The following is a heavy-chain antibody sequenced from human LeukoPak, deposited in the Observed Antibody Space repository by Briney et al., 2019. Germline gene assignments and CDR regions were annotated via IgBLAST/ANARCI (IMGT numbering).Heavy chain of an antibody. D-gene: IGHD6-13*01. J-gene: IGHJ4*02. CDR1: GCFFTSYW. CDR2: IHPGDSDT. Sequence: GESLKISCKGSGCFFTSYWIGWVRQMPGKGLEWMGVIHPGDSDTRYSPPFQGQVTISADKSISTAYLQWNSLKASDTAMYYCARRIAGGGVDCWGQGTLVTVSS. CDR3: ARRIAGGGVDC. V-gene: IGHV5-51*01.